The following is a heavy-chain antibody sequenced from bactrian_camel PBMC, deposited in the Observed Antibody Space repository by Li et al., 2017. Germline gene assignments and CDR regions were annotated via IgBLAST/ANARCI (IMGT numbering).Heavy chain of an antibody. V-gene: IGHV3-2*01. CDR3: GVLRYEDGF. D-gene: IGHD3*01. CDR1: GNTFSKYY. J-gene: IGHJ4*01. Sequence: HVQLVESGGGSVQDGGSLTLSCVLSGNTFSKYYMSWVRQAPVPGKGLEWVSTIYSDGSSTYYADSVKGRFAISRDNDKNITYLEMNNLRSDDSATYYCGVLRYEDGFWGQGTQVTVS. CDR2: IYSDGSST.